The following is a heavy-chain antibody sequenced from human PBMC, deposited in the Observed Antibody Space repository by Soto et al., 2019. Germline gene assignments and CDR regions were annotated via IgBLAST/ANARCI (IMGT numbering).Heavy chain of an antibody. CDR3: ARGNGKNYGPAMGDGFDI. J-gene: IGHJ3*02. CDR2: IGSDGDT. D-gene: IGHD3-10*01. Sequence: GGSLRLSCVVSGFTFSHYDMYWVRQVSGKGLEWVSGIGSDGDTYYAASVKGRFTVSRENDKNSLYLQMRGLRPGDTAVYYCARGNGKNYGPAMGDGFDIWGQGTTVTVSS. V-gene: IGHV3-13*01. CDR1: GFTFSHYD.